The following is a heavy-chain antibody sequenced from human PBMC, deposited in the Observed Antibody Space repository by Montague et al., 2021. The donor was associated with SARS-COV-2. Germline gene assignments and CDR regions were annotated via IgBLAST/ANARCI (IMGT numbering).Heavy chain of an antibody. J-gene: IGHJ6*02. D-gene: IGHD3-16*02. Sequence: SETLSLTCAVYGGSFSGYYWTCIRQPPGKGLEWIGEINHSGSTNYNPSLKSRVTISVDTSKNQFSLKLRSVTAADTAVYYCARGQPPRITFGGIISYGLDVWGQGTTVTASS. CDR2: INHSGST. CDR3: ARGQPPRITFGGIISYGLDV. V-gene: IGHV4-34*01. CDR1: GGSFSGYY.